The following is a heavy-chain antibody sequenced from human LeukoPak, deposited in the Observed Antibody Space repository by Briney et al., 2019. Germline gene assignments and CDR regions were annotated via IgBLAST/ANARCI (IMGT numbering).Heavy chain of an antibody. D-gene: IGHD2-2*02. Sequence: GESLKISCKGSGYSFTSYWIGWVRQMPGKGLEWMGIIYPGDSDTRYSPSFQGQVTISADKSISTAYLQWSSLKASDTAMYYCARRVVVPAAIQGDAFDIWGQGTMVTVPS. CDR3: ARRVVVPAAIQGDAFDI. CDR2: IYPGDSDT. J-gene: IGHJ3*02. CDR1: GYSFTSYW. V-gene: IGHV5-51*01.